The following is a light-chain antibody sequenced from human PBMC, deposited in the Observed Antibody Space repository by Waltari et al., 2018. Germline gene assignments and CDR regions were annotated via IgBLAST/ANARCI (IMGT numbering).Light chain of an antibody. CDR2: AAS. CDR3: QKSSSTPPWT. Sequence: SPSSLSASVGDGVTITCRASQSISIYLNWYQQKPGKAPKLLIYAASTLHSGVPSRFSGSGSGTEFTLTISSLQPEDFATYYCQKSSSTPPWTFGQGTKVEIK. J-gene: IGKJ1*01. V-gene: IGKV1-39*01. CDR1: QSISIY.